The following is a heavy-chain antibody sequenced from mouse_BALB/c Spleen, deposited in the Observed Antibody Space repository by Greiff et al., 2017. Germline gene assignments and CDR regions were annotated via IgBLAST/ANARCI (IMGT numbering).Heavy chain of an antibody. J-gene: IGHJ4*01. CDR1: GFTFSSFG. CDR2: ISSGSSTI. V-gene: IGHV5-17*02. CDR3: ARSTLGGMAMDY. D-gene: IGHD4-1*01. Sequence: EVQLVESGGGLVQPGGSRKLSCAASGFTFSSFGMHWVRQAPEKGLEWVAYISSGSSTIYYADTVKGRFTISRDNPKNTLFLQMTSLRSEDTAMYYCARSTLGGMAMDYWGQGTSVTVSS.